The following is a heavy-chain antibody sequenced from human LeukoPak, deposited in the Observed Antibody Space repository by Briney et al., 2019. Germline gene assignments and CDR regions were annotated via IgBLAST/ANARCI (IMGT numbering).Heavy chain of an antibody. CDR3: ARENSGSYREFDY. V-gene: IGHV4-4*07. D-gene: IGHD1-26*01. J-gene: IGHJ4*02. CDR1: GGSISSYY. CDR2: IYTSGST. Sequence: SETLSLACTVSGGSISSYYWSWLRQPAGKGLEWIGRIYTSGSTNYNASLKSRVSMSVDTSKNQFSLKLSSVTAADTAVFYCARENSGSYREFDYWGQGTLVTVSS.